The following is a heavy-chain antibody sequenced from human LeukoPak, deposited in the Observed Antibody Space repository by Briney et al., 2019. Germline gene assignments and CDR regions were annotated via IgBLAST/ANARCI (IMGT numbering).Heavy chain of an antibody. D-gene: IGHD1-26*01. CDR1: GGSISSGDYY. CDR2: IYYGGST. CDR3: ARDSPPYWGAGGIDY. V-gene: IGHV4-30-4*01. J-gene: IGHJ4*02. Sequence: SETLSLTCTVSGGSISSGDYYWSWIRQPPGKGLEWIGYIYYGGSTYYNPSLKSRVTISVDTSKNQFSLKLSSVTAADTAVYYCARDSPPYWGAGGIDYWGQGTLVTVSS.